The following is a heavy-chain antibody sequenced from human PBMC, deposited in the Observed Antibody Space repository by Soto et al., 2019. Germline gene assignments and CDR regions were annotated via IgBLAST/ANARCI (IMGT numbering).Heavy chain of an antibody. J-gene: IGHJ4*02. V-gene: IGHV3-48*02. D-gene: IGHD3-3*01. Sequence: GGSLRLSCAASWLTFSSYSMNWVRQVPGKGLEWISYISTTSSSIYYADSVKGRFTISRDNAKNSLFLQMNSLRDEDTAVYYCARKGVAFDYWGRGALVTVSS. CDR2: ISTTSSSI. CDR1: WLTFSSYS. CDR3: ARKGVAFDY.